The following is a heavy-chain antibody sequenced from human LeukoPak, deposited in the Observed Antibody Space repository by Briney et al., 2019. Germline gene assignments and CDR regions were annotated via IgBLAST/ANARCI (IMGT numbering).Heavy chain of an antibody. V-gene: IGHV4-34*01. J-gene: IGHJ6*03. D-gene: IGHD4-17*01. CDR2: INHSGST. Sequence: SETLSLTCGVYGGSFSDYYWSWIRQPPGKGLEWIGEINHSGSTNYNPSLKSRVTISVVTSKNQFSLKLSSVTAADTAVYYCASVDYGDYKEHYYYYMDVWGKGTTVTVSS. CDR3: ASVDYGDYKEHYYYYMDV. CDR1: GGSFSDYY.